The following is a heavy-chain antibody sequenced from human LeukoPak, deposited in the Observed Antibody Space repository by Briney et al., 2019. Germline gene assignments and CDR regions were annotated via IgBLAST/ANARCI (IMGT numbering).Heavy chain of an antibody. CDR3: ASAYYHDASSYQGFDF. D-gene: IGHD3-22*01. J-gene: IGHJ4*01. V-gene: IGHV1-18*01. Sequence: ASVKVSCKASGYTFTSYGFTWVRQAPGQGLEWMGWISAYNGNTDYAQKLQGRVTMTTDTSTSTAYMELRSLRSDDTAVYFCASAYYHDASSYQGFDFWGQGTLGTVSS. CDR2: ISAYNGNT. CDR1: GYTFTSYG.